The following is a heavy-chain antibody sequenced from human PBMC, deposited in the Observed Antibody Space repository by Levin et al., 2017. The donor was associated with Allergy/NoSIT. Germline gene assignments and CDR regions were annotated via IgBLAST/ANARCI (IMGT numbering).Heavy chain of an antibody. J-gene: IGHJ4*02. CDR2: ITWDDNK. CDR1: GFSLRTSAMC. Sequence: SGPTLVKPTQTLTLTCTFSGFSLRTSAMCVSWARQPPGKALEWLALITWDDNKYYTPSLRTRLTISKGTSNNQVFLTMTNMDPVDTATYYCARNWNYSPLHDYWGQGTLVTVSS. CDR3: ARNWNYSPLHDY. D-gene: IGHD1-7*01. V-gene: IGHV2-70*18.